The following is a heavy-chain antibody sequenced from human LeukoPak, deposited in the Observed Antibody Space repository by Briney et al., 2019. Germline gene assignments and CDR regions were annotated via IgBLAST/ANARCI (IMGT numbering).Heavy chain of an antibody. CDR3: ARVRWLQFKNGMDV. Sequence: PGGSLRLSCAASGFTFSSYWMTWVRQAPGKGLEWVANIKQDGGEKYYVDSVKGRFTISRDNAKNSLYLQMNSLRAEDTAVYYCARVRWLQFKNGMDVWGQGTTVTVSS. CDR1: GFTFSSYW. J-gene: IGHJ6*02. CDR2: IKQDGGEK. V-gene: IGHV3-7*01. D-gene: IGHD5-24*01.